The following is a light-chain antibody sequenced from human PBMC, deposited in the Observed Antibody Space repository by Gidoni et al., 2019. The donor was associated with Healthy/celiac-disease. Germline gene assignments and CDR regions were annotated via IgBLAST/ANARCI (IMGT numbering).Light chain of an antibody. V-gene: IGKV1-5*03. CDR1: QSISSW. CDR2: KAS. Sequence: DIQMTKSPSTLAASVGDRITTTCRASQSISSWLAWYQQKPGKAPKLLLYKASSVESGVPSRFSGSASGTEFTLTSSSLQPDDVATYYCQQYNSYPYTFGQGTKLEIK. J-gene: IGKJ2*01. CDR3: QQYNSYPYT.